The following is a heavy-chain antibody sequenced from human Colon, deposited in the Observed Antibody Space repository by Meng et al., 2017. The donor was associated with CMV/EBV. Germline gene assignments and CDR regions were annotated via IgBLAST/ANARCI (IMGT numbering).Heavy chain of an antibody. D-gene: IGHD3-22*01. CDR2: VSTYNGDT. J-gene: IGHJ4*02. Sequence: ASVKVSCKASGYSFNSYAIRWVRQAPGQGLEWMGWVSTYNGDTKSAQKFQGRLTMTTDTSTTTAYMELRSLRPDDTAIYYCARDRPFYHDNTGYYPGVHWGQGTLVTVSS. CDR3: ARDRPFYHDNTGYYPGVH. V-gene: IGHV1-18*01. CDR1: GYSFNSYA.